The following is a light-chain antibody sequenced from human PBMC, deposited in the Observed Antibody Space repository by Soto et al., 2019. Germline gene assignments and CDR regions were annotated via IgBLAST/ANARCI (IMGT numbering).Light chain of an antibody. CDR1: QSVSTY. V-gene: IGKV3-11*01. J-gene: IGKJ1*01. CDR2: DVS. Sequence: EIVLTQSPATLSLSPGERATLSCRASQSVSTYLAWYQQKPGQAPRLLIYDVSNRATGIPARFSGSGSETDFPLTISSLEPEDVAVYYCLQRSFWPRTFGQGTKVEIK. CDR3: LQRSFWPRT.